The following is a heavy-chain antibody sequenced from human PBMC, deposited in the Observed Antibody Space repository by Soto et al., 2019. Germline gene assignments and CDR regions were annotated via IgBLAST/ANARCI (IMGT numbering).Heavy chain of an antibody. CDR3: ARDASTMIVSRYYFDY. Sequence: WRLLRLSCGASGFTFSSHAMHRVLQTPGKGLERVAVISYDGSNKYYADSVKGRFTISRDNSKNTLYLQMNSLRAEDTAVYYCARDASTMIVSRYYFDYWGQGTLVTVSS. CDR2: ISYDGSNK. D-gene: IGHD3-22*01. V-gene: IGHV3-30-3*01. J-gene: IGHJ4*02. CDR1: GFTFSSHA.